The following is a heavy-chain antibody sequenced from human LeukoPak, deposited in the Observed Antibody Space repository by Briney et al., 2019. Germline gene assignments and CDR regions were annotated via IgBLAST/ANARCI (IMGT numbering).Heavy chain of an antibody. Sequence: GGSLRLSCAASGFTFSSYAMSWVRQAPGKGLEWVSAISGSGGSTYYADSVKGRFTISRDNSKNTLYLQMNSLRAEDTAVYCCAKDRYYGSGSYYNPPDAFDIWGQGTMVTVSS. J-gene: IGHJ3*02. D-gene: IGHD3-10*01. CDR1: GFTFSSYA. V-gene: IGHV3-23*01. CDR2: ISGSGGST. CDR3: AKDRYYGSGSYYNPPDAFDI.